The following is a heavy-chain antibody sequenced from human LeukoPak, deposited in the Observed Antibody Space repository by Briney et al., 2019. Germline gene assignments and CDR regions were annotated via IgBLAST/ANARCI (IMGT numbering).Heavy chain of an antibody. J-gene: IGHJ4*02. D-gene: IGHD3-10*01. CDR2: IYYSGST. CDR3: ARGSSVHSGRFDY. CDR1: GGSISSYY. V-gene: IGHV4-59*12. Sequence: SETLSLTCTVSGGSISSYYWSWIRQPPGKGLEWIGYIYYSGSTNYNPSLKSRVTMSVDTSKNQFSLKLSSVTAADTAVYYCARGSSVHSGRFDYWGQGTLVTVSS.